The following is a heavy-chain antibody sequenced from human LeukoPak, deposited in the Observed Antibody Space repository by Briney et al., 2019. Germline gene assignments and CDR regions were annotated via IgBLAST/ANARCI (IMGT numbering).Heavy chain of an antibody. V-gene: IGHV4-59*01. D-gene: IGHD3-9*01. CDR1: GGSISSYY. J-gene: IGHJ4*02. Sequence: KPSETLSLTCTVSGGSISSYYWSWIRQPPGKGLEWIGYIYYSGSTNYNPSLKSRVTISVDTSKNQFSLKLSSVTAADTAVYYCARGAATLRYFDWFPYYFDYWGQGTLVTVSS. CDR3: ARGAATLRYFDWFPYYFDY. CDR2: IYYSGST.